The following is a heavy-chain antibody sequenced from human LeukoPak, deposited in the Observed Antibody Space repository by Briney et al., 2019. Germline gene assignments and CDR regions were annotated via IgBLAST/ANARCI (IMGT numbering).Heavy chain of an antibody. CDR3: ARAWTAAADYYYYYCIDV. J-gene: IGHJ6*03. D-gene: IGHD6-13*01. V-gene: IGHV1-18*01. CDR1: GYTFTSYG. Sequence: ASVKVSCKASGYTFTSYGISWVRQAPGQGLEWMGWISAYNGNTNYAQKLQGRVTMTTDTSTSTAYMELRSLRSDDTAVYYCARAWTAAADYYYYYCIDVWGKGTTVTISS. CDR2: ISAYNGNT.